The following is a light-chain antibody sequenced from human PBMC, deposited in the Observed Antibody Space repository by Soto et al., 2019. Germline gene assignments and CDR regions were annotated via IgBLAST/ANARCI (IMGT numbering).Light chain of an antibody. CDR3: SSYTSGTTLYV. Sequence: QSALTQPASVSGSPGQSITISCTGTSSDVGGYNYVSWYQHHAGKAPRLMIYASSNRPSGVSHRFSGSRSGNTASLTISGLQAEDEADYYCSSYTSGTTLYVFGTGTNSPS. CDR1: SSDVGGYNY. J-gene: IGLJ1*01. CDR2: ASS. V-gene: IGLV2-14*01.